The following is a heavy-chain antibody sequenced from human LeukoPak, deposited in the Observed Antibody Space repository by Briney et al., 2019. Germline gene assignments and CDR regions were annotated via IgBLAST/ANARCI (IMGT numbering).Heavy chain of an antibody. CDR3: ASTGGNTRVDAFDI. D-gene: IGHD4-23*01. J-gene: IGHJ3*02. V-gene: IGHV5-51*01. CDR2: IYPGDSYT. CDR1: GYRFTSYW. Sequence: GESLKISRKGSGYRFTSYWIGWVRQMPGKGLGWIGIIYPGDSYTRYRPSFQGQVTISADKSISTAYLQWSSLKASDTAMYYCASTGGNTRVDAFDIWGQGTTVTVSS.